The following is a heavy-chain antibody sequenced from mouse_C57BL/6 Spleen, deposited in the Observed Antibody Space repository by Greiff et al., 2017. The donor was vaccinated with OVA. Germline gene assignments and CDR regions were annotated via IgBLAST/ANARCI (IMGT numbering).Heavy chain of an antibody. V-gene: IGHV1-61*01. CDR3: AREGRFTPYAMDY. CDR1: GYTFTSYW. Sequence: QVQLQQSGAELVRPGSSVKLSCKASGYTFTSYWMDWVKQRPGQGLEWIGNIYPSDSETHYNQKFKDKATLTVDKSSSTAYMQLSSLTSEDSAVYYCAREGRFTPYAMDYWGQGTSVTVSS. CDR2: IYPSDSET. J-gene: IGHJ4*01.